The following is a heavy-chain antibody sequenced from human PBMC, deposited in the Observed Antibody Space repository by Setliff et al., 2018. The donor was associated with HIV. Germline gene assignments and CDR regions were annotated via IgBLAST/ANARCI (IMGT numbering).Heavy chain of an antibody. Sequence: PGGSLRLSCEGSGFTFSDWTMHWVRQASGKGLEWVGRIRSRAKGYATEYGGSVRGRFTISRDDSKNSVYLQMNSLRVEDTAMYYCTKDHLSGWASDCWGQGTLVTVSS. CDR1: GFTFSDWT. CDR2: IRSRAKGYAT. CDR3: TKDHLSGWASDC. V-gene: IGHV3-73*01. J-gene: IGHJ4*02. D-gene: IGHD6-19*01.